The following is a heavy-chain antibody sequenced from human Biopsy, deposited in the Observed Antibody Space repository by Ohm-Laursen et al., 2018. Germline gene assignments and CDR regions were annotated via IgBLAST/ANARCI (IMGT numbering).Heavy chain of an antibody. Sequence: ASVKVSCKASGNTFATYHIHWVRQAPGHGLEWMGVISPSGATTSFSQKFQGRITMTRDTSTGTVYMDLTSLGSEDTAVYYCARAGVGSDSTDSYYYGMDVWGPGTTVTVSS. CDR1: GNTFATYH. CDR3: ARAGVGSDSTDSYYYGMDV. V-gene: IGHV1-46*01. CDR2: ISPSGATT. D-gene: IGHD6-13*01. J-gene: IGHJ6*02.